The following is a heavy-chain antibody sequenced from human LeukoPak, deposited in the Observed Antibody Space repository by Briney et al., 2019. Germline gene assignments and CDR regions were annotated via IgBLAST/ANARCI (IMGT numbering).Heavy chain of an antibody. CDR1: GFTFDDYA. J-gene: IGHJ4*02. Sequence: GGSLRLSCAASGFTFDDYAMHWVRQAPGKGLEWVSGISWNSGSIGYADSVKGRFTISRDNAKNSLYLQMNSLRAEDTALYYCAKGDDSSGYAFDYWGREPWSPSPQ. CDR3: AKGDDSSGYAFDY. D-gene: IGHD3-22*01. CDR2: ISWNSGSI. V-gene: IGHV3-9*01.